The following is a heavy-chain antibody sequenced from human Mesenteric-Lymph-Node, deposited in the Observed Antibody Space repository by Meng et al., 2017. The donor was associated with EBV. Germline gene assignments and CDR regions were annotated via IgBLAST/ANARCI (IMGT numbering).Heavy chain of an antibody. V-gene: IGHV1-2*06. CDR2: INPKSGDT. Sequence: QGQWVQSEAEVKNPGASVKVSCEASGYIFTDYYLHWVRQAPGQGLEWMGRINPKSGDTNFAQKFQGRVTMTRDTSITTTYMELSRLKSDDTAIYYCARDYYPSRSFLPFDYWGQGTLVTVSS. CDR1: GYIFTDYY. D-gene: IGHD3-10*01. J-gene: IGHJ4*02. CDR3: ARDYYPSRSFLPFDY.